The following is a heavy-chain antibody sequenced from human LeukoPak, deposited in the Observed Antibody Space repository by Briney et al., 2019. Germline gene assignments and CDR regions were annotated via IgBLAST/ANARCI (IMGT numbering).Heavy chain of an antibody. J-gene: IGHJ4*02. D-gene: IGHD3-10*01. CDR1: GGSISSYY. CDR2: IYYSGST. V-gene: IGHV4-59*08. Sequence: SETLSLTCTVSGGSISSYYWSWIRQPPGKGLEWIGYIYYSGSTKYNPSLKSRVTISVDTSKNQFSLKLSSVTAADTAVYYCGSGSYYFDYWGLGTLVTVST. CDR3: GSGSYYFDY.